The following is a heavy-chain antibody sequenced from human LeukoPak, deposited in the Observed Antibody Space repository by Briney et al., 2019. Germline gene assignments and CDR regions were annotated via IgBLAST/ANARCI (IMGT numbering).Heavy chain of an antibody. CDR2: ISSSGSTI. D-gene: IGHD3-22*01. CDR3: ARDSGYDTSGPSDLVY. Sequence: QPGGSLRLSCAASGFTFSSYEMNWVRQAPGKGLEWVSYISSSGSTIYYADSVKGRFTISRDNAKNSLYLQMNSLRAEDTAVYYCARDSGYDTSGPSDLVYWGQGTLVTVPS. J-gene: IGHJ4*02. V-gene: IGHV3-48*03. CDR1: GFTFSSYE.